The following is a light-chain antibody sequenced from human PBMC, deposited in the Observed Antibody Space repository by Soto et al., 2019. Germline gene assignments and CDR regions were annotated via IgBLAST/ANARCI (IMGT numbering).Light chain of an antibody. CDR2: DVS. CDR3: CLYAVTFYV. J-gene: IGLJ1*01. Sequence: LTQPRSVSGSPGQSVTISCTGTSSDVGTYDFVSWYQQHPGKAPRLMIFDVSERPSGVPDRFSGSKSGNTASLTISGLQAEDEADYYCCLYAVTFYVFGTGTKVTV. V-gene: IGLV2-11*01. CDR1: SSDVGTYDF.